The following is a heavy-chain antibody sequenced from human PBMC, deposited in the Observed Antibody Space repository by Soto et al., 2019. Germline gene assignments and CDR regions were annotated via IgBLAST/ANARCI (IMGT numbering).Heavy chain of an antibody. CDR3: ARRHGLDIDAYY. J-gene: IGHJ4*02. CDR1: GGSFSGYY. CDR2: INHSGST. D-gene: IGHD3-10*01. V-gene: IGHV4-34*01. Sequence: SETLSLTCAVYGGSFSGYYWSWIRQPPGKGLEWIGEINHSGSTNYNPSLKSQVTMSVDTPKKQFSLRLSSVTAADTAVYFCARRHGLDIDAYYWGQGILVTVSS.